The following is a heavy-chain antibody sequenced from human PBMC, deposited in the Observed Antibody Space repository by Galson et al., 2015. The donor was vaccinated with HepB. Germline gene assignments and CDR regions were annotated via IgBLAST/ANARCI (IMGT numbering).Heavy chain of an antibody. CDR1: GFTFSTYW. CDR3: ARAPTYSSSLNY. CDR2: INSDGSST. D-gene: IGHD5-18*01. Sequence: SLRLSCAASGFTFSTYWMHWVRQAPGKGLVWVSRINSDGSSTSYADSVKGRFTISRDNAKNTLYVQMNSLRAEDTAVYYCARAPTYSSSLNYWGQGTLVTVSS. V-gene: IGHV3-74*01. J-gene: IGHJ4*02.